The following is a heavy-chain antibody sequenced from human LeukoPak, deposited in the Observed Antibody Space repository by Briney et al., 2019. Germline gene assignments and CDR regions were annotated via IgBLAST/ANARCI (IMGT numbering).Heavy chain of an antibody. J-gene: IGHJ6*02. D-gene: IGHD6-13*01. CDR3: ARRSSSWYGGLPYYYYGMDV. CDR1: GYTFTIYG. CDR2: ISAYNGNT. Sequence: ASVKVSCKASGYTFTIYGISWVRQAPGQGLERMGWISAYNGNTNYTQKLQGRVTMTTDTSTSTAYMELRSLRSDDTVVYYCARRSSSWYGGLPYYYYGMDVWGQGTTVTVSS. V-gene: IGHV1-18*01.